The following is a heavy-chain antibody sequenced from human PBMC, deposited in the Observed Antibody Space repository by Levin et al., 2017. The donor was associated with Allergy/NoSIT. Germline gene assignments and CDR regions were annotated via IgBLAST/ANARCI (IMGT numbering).Heavy chain of an antibody. CDR1: GFNFIEAW. J-gene: IGHJ4*02. V-gene: IGHV3-15*07. CDR3: LVGASG. D-gene: IGHD1-26*01. Sequence: PGGSLRLSCAASGFNFIEAWMNWVRQAPGKGLEWVGRIKSKSDGEITDYAAPVKGRFSISRDDSRATVYLQMNSLKTEDTAVYYCLVGASGWGQGTLVTVSS. CDR2: IKSKSDGEIT.